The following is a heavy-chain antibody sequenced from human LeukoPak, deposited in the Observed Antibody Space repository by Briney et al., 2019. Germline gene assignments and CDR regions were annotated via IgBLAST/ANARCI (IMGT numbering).Heavy chain of an antibody. V-gene: IGHV5-10-1*01. CDR3: AIPPYSSGWYLGY. J-gene: IGHJ4*02. CDR1: GYSFTSYW. D-gene: IGHD6-19*01. Sequence: GESLTLSCKGSGYSFTSYWISWVRQMPGKGLEWMGRIDPSDSYTNYSPSFQGHVTISADKSISTAYLQWSSLKASDTAMYYCAIPPYSSGWYLGYWGQGTLVTVSS. CDR2: IDPSDSYT.